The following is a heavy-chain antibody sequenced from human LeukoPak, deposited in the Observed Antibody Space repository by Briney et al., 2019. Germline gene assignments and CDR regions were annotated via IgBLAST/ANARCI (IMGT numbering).Heavy chain of an antibody. D-gene: IGHD3-3*01. V-gene: IGHV4-34*01. CDR3: ARGHDDYFDY. J-gene: IGHJ4*02. Sequence: SETLSLTCAVYGGSFSGYYWSWIRQPPGKGLEWIGEINHSGSTNYNPSLKCRVTISVDTSKNQFSLKLSSVTAADTAVYYCARGHDDYFDYWGQGTLVTVSS. CDR2: INHSGST. CDR1: GGSFSGYY.